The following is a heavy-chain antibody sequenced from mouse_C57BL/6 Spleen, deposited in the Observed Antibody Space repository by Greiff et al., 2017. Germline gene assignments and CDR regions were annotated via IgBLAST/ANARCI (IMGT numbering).Heavy chain of an antibody. CDR3: ARYYYSKGVFAY. J-gene: IGHJ3*01. D-gene: IGHD2-5*01. Sequence: QVQLQQSGAELVKPGASVKMSCKASGYTFTSYWITWVKQRPGQGLEWIGDIYPGSGSTNYNEKFKSKAPLSVDTSSSTAYMQLSSLTSEDSAVYYCARYYYSKGVFAYWGQGTLVTVSA. CDR1: GYTFTSYW. V-gene: IGHV1-55*01. CDR2: IYPGSGST.